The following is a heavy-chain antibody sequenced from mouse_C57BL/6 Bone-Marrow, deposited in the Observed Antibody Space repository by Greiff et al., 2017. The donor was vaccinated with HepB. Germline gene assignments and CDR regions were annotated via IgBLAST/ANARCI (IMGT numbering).Heavy chain of an antibody. D-gene: IGHD1-1*01. J-gene: IGHJ2*01. Sequence: EVMLVESGGGLVKPGGSLKLSCAASGFTFSDYGMHWVRQAPEKGLEWVAYISSGSSTIYYADTVKGRFTISRDNAKNTLFLQMTSLRSEDTAMYYCARDITTVVDYFDYWGQGTTLTVSS. CDR3: ARDITTVVDYFDY. V-gene: IGHV5-17*01. CDR2: ISSGSSTI. CDR1: GFTFSDYG.